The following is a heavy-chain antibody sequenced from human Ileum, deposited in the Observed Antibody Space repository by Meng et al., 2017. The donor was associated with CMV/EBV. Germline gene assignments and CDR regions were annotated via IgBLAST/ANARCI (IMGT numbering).Heavy chain of an antibody. D-gene: IGHD2-2*01. CDR1: TYG. CDR2: ISTFNGNT. J-gene: IGHJ4*02. Sequence: TYGISWVRQAPGQGPEWMGWISTFNGNTIYAQSLQGRVAMTTDTSTSTAYMELRSLRSDDTAVYYCARSPNGYCSSTTCYQTYYFDYWGQGTLVTVSS. V-gene: IGHV1-18*01. CDR3: ARSPNGYCSSTTCYQTYYFDY.